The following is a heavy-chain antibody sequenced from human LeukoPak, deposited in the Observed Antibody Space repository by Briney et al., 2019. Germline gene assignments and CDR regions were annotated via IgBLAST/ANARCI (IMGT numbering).Heavy chain of an antibody. V-gene: IGHV1-69*04. CDR2: IIPIFGIA. J-gene: IGHJ3*02. CDR1: GGTFSSYA. Sequence: ASVKVSCKASGGTFSSYAISWVRQAPGQGLVWMGRIIPIFGIANYAQKFQGRVTITADKSTSTAYMELSSLRSEDTAVYYCARDGQQWLDAFDIWGQGTMVTVSS. D-gene: IGHD6-19*01. CDR3: ARDGQQWLDAFDI.